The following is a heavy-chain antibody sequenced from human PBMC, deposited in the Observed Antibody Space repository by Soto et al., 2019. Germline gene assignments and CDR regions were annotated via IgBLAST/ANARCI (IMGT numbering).Heavy chain of an antibody. CDR2: IYYSGST. CDR3: ARFGGMGYCSSTSWYALDY. D-gene: IGHD2-2*01. Sequence: SETLSLTCTVSGGSISSYYWSWIRQPPGKGLEWIGYIYYSGSTNYNPSLKSRVTISVDTSKNQFSLKLSSVTAADTAVYYCARFGGMGYCSSTSWYALDYWGQGTLVTVSS. V-gene: IGHV4-59*01. CDR1: GGSISSYY. J-gene: IGHJ4*02.